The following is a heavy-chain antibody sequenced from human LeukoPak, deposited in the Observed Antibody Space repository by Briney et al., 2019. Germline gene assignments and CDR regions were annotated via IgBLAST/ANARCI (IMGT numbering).Heavy chain of an antibody. V-gene: IGHV3-30-3*01. CDR1: GFTFSSYA. CDR2: ISYDGSNK. CDR3: ARVNRGSIAVAGTFDY. Sequence: GGSLRLSCAASGFTFSSYAMHWVRQAPGKGLEWVAVISYDGSNKYYADSVKGRFTISRDNSKNTLYLQMNSLRAEDTAVYYCARVNRGSIAVAGTFDYWGQGTLVTVSS. D-gene: IGHD6-19*01. J-gene: IGHJ4*02.